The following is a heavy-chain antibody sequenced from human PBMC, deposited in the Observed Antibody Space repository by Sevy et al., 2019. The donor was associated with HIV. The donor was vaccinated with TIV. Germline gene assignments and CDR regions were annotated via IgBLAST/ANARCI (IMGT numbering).Heavy chain of an antibody. CDR1: GGSISSHY. CDR2: MYISANT. J-gene: IGHJ6*02. CDR3: ARDIDYDVSKPYFYNGLDV. D-gene: IGHD3-3*01. V-gene: IGHV4-4*07. Sequence: SETLSLTWTVSGGSISSHYWGWIRQPAGKGLEWIGHMYISANTKYNPSLKSRVTMSIDTPQNQFSLKLTSVTAADTALSYCARDIDYDVSKPYFYNGLDVWGQGTTVTLSS.